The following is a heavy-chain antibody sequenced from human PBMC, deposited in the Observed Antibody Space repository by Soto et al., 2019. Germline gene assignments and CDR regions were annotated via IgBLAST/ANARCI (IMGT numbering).Heavy chain of an antibody. D-gene: IGHD3-3*01. CDR1: GFTFSDYY. J-gene: IGHJ6*02. V-gene: IGHV3-11*01. CDR3: ARDRVDYDFWSGYYRYYYYGMDV. CDR2: ISSSGSTI. Sequence: GGSLRLSCAASGFTFSDYYMSWIRQAPGKGLEWVSYISSSGSTIYYADSVKGRFTISRDNAKNSLYLQMNSLRAEDTAVYYCARDRVDYDFWSGYYRYYYYGMDVWGQGTTVTVSS.